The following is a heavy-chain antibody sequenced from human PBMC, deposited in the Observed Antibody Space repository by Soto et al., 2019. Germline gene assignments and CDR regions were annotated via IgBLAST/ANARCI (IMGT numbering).Heavy chain of an antibody. V-gene: IGHV3-23*01. CDR2: ISTGGGDT. Sequence: GESLKISCAASGFTFSRYAVSWVRQAPGKGLEWVSAISTGGGDTFYADSVKGRFTISRDNSKDTLYMQMNSLRAEDAAVYYCAKHSGDYYFACWGQGTLVTVSS. CDR3: AKHSGDYYFAC. D-gene: IGHD1-26*01. CDR1: GFTFSRYA. J-gene: IGHJ4*02.